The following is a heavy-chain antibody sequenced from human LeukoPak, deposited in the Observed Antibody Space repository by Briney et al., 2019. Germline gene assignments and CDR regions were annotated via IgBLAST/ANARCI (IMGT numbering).Heavy chain of an antibody. CDR1: GFTFSSYG. Sequence: GRSLRLSCAASGFTFSSYGMHWVRQAPGKGLEWVAVIWYDGSNKYYADSVKGRFTISRDNSKNTLYLQMNSLRAEDMAVYYCARGHSSGWYRGAYYFDYWGQGTLVTVSS. J-gene: IGHJ4*02. CDR2: IWYDGSNK. CDR3: ARGHSSGWYRGAYYFDY. V-gene: IGHV3-33*01. D-gene: IGHD6-19*01.